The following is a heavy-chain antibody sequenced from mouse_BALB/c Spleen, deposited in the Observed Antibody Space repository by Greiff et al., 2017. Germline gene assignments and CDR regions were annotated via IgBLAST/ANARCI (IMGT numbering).Heavy chain of an antibody. J-gene: IGHJ3*01. CDR1: GFTFSSYA. V-gene: IGHV5-9-4*01. CDR3: ASLAWFAY. Sequence: EVNVVESGGGLVKPGGSLKLSCAASGFTFSSYAMSWVRQSPEKRLEWVAEISSGGSYTYYPDTVTGRFTISRDNAKNTLYLEISSLRSEDTAMYYCASLAWFAYWGQGTLVTVS. CDR2: ISSGGSYT.